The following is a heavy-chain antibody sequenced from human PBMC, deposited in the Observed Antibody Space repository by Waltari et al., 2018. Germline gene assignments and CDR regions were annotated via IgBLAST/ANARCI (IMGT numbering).Heavy chain of an antibody. CDR3: ARDPAYCGGDCWDFDL. V-gene: IGHV1-69*01. CDR1: GGTFSSYA. J-gene: IGHJ2*01. D-gene: IGHD2-21*02. Sequence: QVQLVQSGAEVKKPGSSVKVSCKASGGTFSSYAISWVRQAPGQGLEWMGGCIPTFGTANYAQKFQGRVTITADESTSTAYMELSSLRSEDTAVYYCARDPAYCGGDCWDFDLWGRGTLVTVSS. CDR2: CIPTFGTA.